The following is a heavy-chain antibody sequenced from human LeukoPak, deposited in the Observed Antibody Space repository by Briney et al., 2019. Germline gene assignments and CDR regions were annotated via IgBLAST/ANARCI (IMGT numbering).Heavy chain of an antibody. D-gene: IGHD3-22*01. CDR2: IYTSGST. Sequence: PSETPSLTCTVSGGSISSGSYYWSWIRQPAGKGLEWIGRIYTSGSTNYNPSLKSRVTISVDTSENQFSLKLSSVTAADTAVYYCAREGYYDSSGYYLFADYWGQGTLVTVSS. V-gene: IGHV4-61*02. CDR1: GGSISSGSYY. CDR3: AREGYYDSSGYYLFADY. J-gene: IGHJ4*02.